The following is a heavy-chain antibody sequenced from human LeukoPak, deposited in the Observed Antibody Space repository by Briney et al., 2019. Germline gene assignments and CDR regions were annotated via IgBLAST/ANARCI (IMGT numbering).Heavy chain of an antibody. CDR3: ARGPHVAYYYDSSGYHSPYYFDY. J-gene: IGHJ4*02. CDR2: INHSGST. V-gene: IGHV4-34*01. Sequence: SETLSLTCAVYGGSFSGYYWSWIRQPPGKGLEWIGEINHSGSTNYNPSLKSRVTISVDTSKNQFSLKLSSVTAADTAVYYCARGPHVAYYYDSSGYHSPYYFDYWGQGTLVTVSS. CDR1: GGSFSGYY. D-gene: IGHD3-22*01.